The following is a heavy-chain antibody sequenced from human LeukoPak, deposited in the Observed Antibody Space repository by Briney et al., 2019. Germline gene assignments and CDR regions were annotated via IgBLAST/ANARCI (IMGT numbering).Heavy chain of an antibody. CDR1: GGSISSYY. Sequence: SETLSLTCTVSGGSISSYYWSWIRQPPGKGLEWIGYIYYSGSTNYNPSLKSRVTISVDTSKNQFYLKLSSVTAADTAVYYCARESSSHYYYGMDVWGQGTTVTVSS. V-gene: IGHV4-59*01. CDR3: ARESSSHYYYGMDV. CDR2: IYYSGST. D-gene: IGHD6-6*01. J-gene: IGHJ6*02.